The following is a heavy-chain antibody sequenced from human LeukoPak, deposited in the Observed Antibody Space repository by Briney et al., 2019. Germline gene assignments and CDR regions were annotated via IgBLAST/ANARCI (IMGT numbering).Heavy chain of an antibody. CDR2: LYSSGNT. V-gene: IGHV4-39*01. Sequence: SETLSLTCTVSGGSISSSNYYWGWIRQPPGKGLEWIGSLYSSGNTYYNPSLKSRVTISVDSSKNQFSLKLTSVTAADTAVYYCARTASEYSISWIDWGQGTLVTVSS. CDR3: ARTASEYSISWID. D-gene: IGHD6-13*01. J-gene: IGHJ1*01. CDR1: GGSISSSNYY.